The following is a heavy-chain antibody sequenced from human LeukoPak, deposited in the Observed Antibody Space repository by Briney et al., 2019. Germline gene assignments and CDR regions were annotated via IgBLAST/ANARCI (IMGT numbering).Heavy chain of an antibody. J-gene: IGHJ3*02. D-gene: IGHD3-16*01. V-gene: IGHV4-59*08. CDR3: ARHSTWGELNHVAFDI. Sequence: IYYSGSTNYTPSLKSRVTISVDTSKNQFSLKLSSVTAADTAVYYCARHSTWGELNHVAFDIWGQGTMVTVSS. CDR2: IYYSGST.